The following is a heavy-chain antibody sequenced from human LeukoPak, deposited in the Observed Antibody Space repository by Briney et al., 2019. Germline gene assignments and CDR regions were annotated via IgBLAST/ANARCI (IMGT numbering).Heavy chain of an antibody. CDR2: IYYSGST. CDR1: GGSISSSSYY. D-gene: IGHD3-10*01. CDR3: ARGAPYYGSGSDNAFDI. V-gene: IGHV4-39*07. Sequence: PSETLSLTCTVSGGSISSSSYYWGWIRQPPGKGLEWIGSIYYSGSTYYNPSLKSRVTISVDTSKNQFSLKLSSVTAADTAVYYCARGAPYYGSGSDNAFDIWGQGTMVTVSS. J-gene: IGHJ3*02.